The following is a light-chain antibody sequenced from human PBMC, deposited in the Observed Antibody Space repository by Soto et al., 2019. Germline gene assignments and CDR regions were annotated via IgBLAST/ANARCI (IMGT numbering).Light chain of an antibody. V-gene: IGKV3-15*01. CDR3: QQYSSSPLIS. Sequence: EIVMTQSPSTLSVSPAERPTLSSRPSQSVTSNLAWYQQKPGQAPRLLIYGASTRATGIPARFSGSGSGTEFTLTISSLQSEDFAVYYCQQYSSSPLISFGQGTRLEI. CDR1: QSVTSN. CDR2: GAS. J-gene: IGKJ5*01.